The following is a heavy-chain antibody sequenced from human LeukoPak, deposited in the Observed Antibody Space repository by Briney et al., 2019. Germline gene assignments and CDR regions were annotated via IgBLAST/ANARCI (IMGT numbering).Heavy chain of an antibody. Sequence: GASVKVSCKVSGYTLTELSMHWLRQAPGKRLEGMGGFDPEDGETVYPQKFQGRVTMTEATSTDTGYMELSSLRSEDTAVYYCATDQRGAGLGFVYGSGSFNGLDVWGQGTTVTVSS. CDR3: ATDQRGAGLGFVYGSGSFNGLDV. CDR1: GYTLTELS. V-gene: IGHV1-24*01. J-gene: IGHJ6*02. D-gene: IGHD3-10*01. CDR2: FDPEDGET.